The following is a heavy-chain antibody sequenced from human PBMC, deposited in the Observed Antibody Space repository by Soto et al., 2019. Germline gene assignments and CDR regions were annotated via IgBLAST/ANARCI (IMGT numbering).Heavy chain of an antibody. V-gene: IGHV4-31*03. D-gene: IGHD2-21*02. J-gene: IGHJ4*02. CDR3: ARGFNSDCGGVCRLPWPYYFDY. CDR2: IYYSGST. CDR1: GGSISSGGYY. Sequence: SETLSLTCTVSGGSISSGGYYWSWIRQHPGKGLEWIGYIYYSGSTYYNPSLKSRVTISVDTSKNQFSLKLSSVTAADTAVYYCARGFNSDCGGVCRLPWPYYFDYWGQGTLVTVSS.